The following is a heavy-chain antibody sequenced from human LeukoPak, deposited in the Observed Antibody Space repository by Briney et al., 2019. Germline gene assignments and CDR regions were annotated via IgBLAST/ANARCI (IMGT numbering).Heavy chain of an antibody. Sequence: GGSLRLSCAASGFTFDDYGMSWVRQAPGKGLEWVSGINWNGGSTGYADSVKGRFTISRDNAKNSLYLQMNSLRAEDTALYYCAKADDSSSWGPVGYWGQGNLVTVSS. V-gene: IGHV3-20*04. CDR1: GFTFDDYG. D-gene: IGHD6-13*01. J-gene: IGHJ4*02. CDR2: INWNGGST. CDR3: AKADDSSSWGPVGY.